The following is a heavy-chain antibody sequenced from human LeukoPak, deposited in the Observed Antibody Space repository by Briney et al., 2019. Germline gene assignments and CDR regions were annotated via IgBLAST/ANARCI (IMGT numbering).Heavy chain of an antibody. V-gene: IGHV3-48*01. CDR3: ARDKGDYYYYYMDV. CDR1: GFTFSGYS. J-gene: IGHJ6*03. Sequence: PGGSLRLSCAGSGFTFSGYSMHWVRQAPGKGLEWVAYISTSGSSAYYTDPVQGRFTISRDNAKNSLYLQMNTLRAEDTAVYYCARDKGDYYYYYMDVWGKGTTVTVSS. D-gene: IGHD3-10*01. CDR2: ISTSGSSA.